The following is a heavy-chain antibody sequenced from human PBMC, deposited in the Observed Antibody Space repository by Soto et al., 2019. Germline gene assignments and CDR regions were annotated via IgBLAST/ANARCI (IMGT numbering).Heavy chain of an antibody. CDR3: ARDQLYYNDISGRPLNAFDV. Sequence: PGVSLRLSCAASGFTFSSYWMSWVRQAPGKGLEWVSYIGIGSSTKYYADSVKGRFTISRDNAKNSLYLQMNSLRAEDTAVYYCARDQLYYNDISGRPLNAFDVWGQGTMVTVSS. CDR2: IGIGSSTK. D-gene: IGHD3-22*01. J-gene: IGHJ3*01. CDR1: GFTFSSYW. V-gene: IGHV3-48*01.